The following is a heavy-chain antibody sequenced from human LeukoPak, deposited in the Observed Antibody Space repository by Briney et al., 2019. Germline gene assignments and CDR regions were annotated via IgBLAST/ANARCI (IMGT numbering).Heavy chain of an antibody. CDR1: GFSISDYA. Sequence: GGSLRHSRSVSGFSISDYAMHWVRPAPGKGLEYGSSISSNGGSTYYVDSVKGRFTISRDNSRNALYLQMSSLRTEDTAVYYCVKDRWVDYWGQGILVSVSS. D-gene: IGHD3-16*01. CDR3: VKDRWVDY. J-gene: IGHJ4*02. CDR2: ISSNGGST. V-gene: IGHV3-64D*09.